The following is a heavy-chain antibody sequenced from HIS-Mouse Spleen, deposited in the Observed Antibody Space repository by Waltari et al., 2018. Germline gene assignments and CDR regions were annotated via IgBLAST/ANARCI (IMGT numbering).Heavy chain of an antibody. CDR2: IISMSITI. CDR1: GFTVSSYS. J-gene: IGHJ4*02. CDR3: ARGASGSYYLVSVSDY. D-gene: IGHD1-26*01. V-gene: IGHV3-48*01. Sequence: EVQLVESGGGLVQPGGSLRLSCSACGFTVSSYSMNWVRQAPGKGLHWVSYIISMSITIYDADSVKGRFTIYRDNAKNSLYLQMNSLRAEDTAVYYCARGASGSYYLVSVSDYWGQGTLVTVSS.